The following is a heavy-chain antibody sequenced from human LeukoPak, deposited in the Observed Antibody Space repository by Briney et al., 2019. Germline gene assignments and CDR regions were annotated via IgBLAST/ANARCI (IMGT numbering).Heavy chain of an antibody. Sequence: PGGSLRLSCAASGFTVRSNYMSSVRQAPGKGLEWVSVIYSGGNTYYADSAKGRFTISRDSSKNTLYLQMNSLRAEDTAVYYCTRVRPSGAYAYYFDYWGQGTLVTVSS. CDR2: IYSGGNT. D-gene: IGHD2-15*01. V-gene: IGHV3-53*01. CDR3: TRVRPSGAYAYYFDY. CDR1: GFTVRSNY. J-gene: IGHJ4*02.